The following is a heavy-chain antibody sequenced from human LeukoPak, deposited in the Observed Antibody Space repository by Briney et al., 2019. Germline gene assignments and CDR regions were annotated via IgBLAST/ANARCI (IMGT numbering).Heavy chain of an antibody. D-gene: IGHD2-15*01. Sequence: PGGSLRLSCAASGFSFSSYGMHWVRQAPGKGLEWVAFIRYDGSDKYYADSVKGRFTISRDNSKNTLYLQMNSLRAEDTAVFYCAKVAASNYYYYYMDVWGKGTTVTVSS. CDR1: GFSFSSYG. CDR2: IRYDGSDK. J-gene: IGHJ6*03. CDR3: AKVAASNYYYYYMDV. V-gene: IGHV3-30*02.